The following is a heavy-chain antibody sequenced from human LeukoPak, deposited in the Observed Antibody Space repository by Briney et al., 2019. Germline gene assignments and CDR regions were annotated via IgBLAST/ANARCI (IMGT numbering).Heavy chain of an antibody. CDR1: GDSISSGGYS. CDR2: IYHSGST. V-gene: IGHV4-30-2*01. D-gene: IGHD3-9*01. CDR3: ARGDDILTGYYYFDY. Sequence: SQTLSLTCAVSGDSISSGGYSWRWIRQPPGKGLEWIGYIYHSGSTYYNPSLKSRVTISVDRSKNQFSLKLSSVTAADTAVYYCARGDDILTGYYYFDYRGQGTLVTVSS. J-gene: IGHJ4*02.